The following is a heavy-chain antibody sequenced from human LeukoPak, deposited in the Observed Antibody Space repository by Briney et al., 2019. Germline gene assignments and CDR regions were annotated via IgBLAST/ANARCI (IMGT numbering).Heavy chain of an antibody. D-gene: IGHD3-10*01. CDR3: AKASTYGSGSYFDY. V-gene: IGHV3-23*01. CDR2: ISGSGGST. CDR1: GFTFSSSA. J-gene: IGHJ4*02. Sequence: GGSLRLSCAASGFTFSSSAMSWVRQAPGKGLEWVSAISGSGGSTYYADSVKGRFTISRDNSKNTLYLQMNSLRAEDTAVYYCAKASTYGSGSYFDYWGQGTLVTVSS.